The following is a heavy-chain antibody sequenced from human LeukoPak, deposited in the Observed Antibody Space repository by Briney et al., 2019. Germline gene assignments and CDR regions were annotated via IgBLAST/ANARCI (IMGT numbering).Heavy chain of an antibody. CDR3: AKDIGSYYDY. Sequence: GGSLRLSCAASGFTFSNAWMSWVRQAPGKGLEWVGRIKSKTDGGTTDYAAPVKGRFTISRDDSKNTLYLQMNSLRAEDTAVYYCAKDIGSYYDYWGQGILVTVSS. D-gene: IGHD3-10*01. CDR2: IKSKTDGGTT. CDR1: GFTFSNAW. V-gene: IGHV3-15*01. J-gene: IGHJ4*02.